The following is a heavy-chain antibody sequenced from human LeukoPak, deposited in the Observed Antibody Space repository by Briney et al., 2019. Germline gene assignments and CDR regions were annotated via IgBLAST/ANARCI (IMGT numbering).Heavy chain of an antibody. CDR2: IYPRDGST. CDR1: GYTFTSNY. J-gene: IGHJ6*02. D-gene: IGHD2-2*01. Sequence: ASVKVSCKASGYTFTSNYIHWVRQAPGQGLEWMGMIYPRDGSTSYAQKFQGRVTITADESTSTAYMELSSLRSEDTAVYHCARDCSSTSCSIGNYYYYYGMDVWGQGTTVTVSS. CDR3: ARDCSSTSCSIGNYYYYYGMDV. V-gene: IGHV1-46*01.